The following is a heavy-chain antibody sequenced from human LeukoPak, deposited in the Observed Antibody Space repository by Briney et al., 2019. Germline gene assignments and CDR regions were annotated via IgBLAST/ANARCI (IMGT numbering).Heavy chain of an antibody. CDR3: ARGPRYSSSFKRGFDY. D-gene: IGHD6-13*01. CDR1: GGSFSGYY. Sequence: SETLSLTCAVYGGSFSGYYWSLIRQPPGKGLEWIGEINHSGSTNYNPSLKSRVTISVDTSKNQFSLKLSSVTAADTAVYYCARGPRYSSSFKRGFDYWGQGTLVTVSS. CDR2: INHSGST. V-gene: IGHV4-34*01. J-gene: IGHJ4*02.